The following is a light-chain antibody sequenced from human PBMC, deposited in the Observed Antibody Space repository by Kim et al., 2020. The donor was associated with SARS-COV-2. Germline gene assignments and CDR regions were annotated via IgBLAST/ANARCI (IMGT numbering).Light chain of an antibody. CDR2: DAS. Sequence: DIQMTQFPSTLPASVGDRVTITCRASQGTHIWLAWYQQKPGKAPKLLINDASRLERGVPSRFSGSGSGTEFTLTIASLQPDDFATYYCQQCRTFPYTFGRETKLEI. V-gene: IGKV1-5*01. CDR3: QQCRTFPYT. CDR1: QGTHIW. J-gene: IGKJ2*01.